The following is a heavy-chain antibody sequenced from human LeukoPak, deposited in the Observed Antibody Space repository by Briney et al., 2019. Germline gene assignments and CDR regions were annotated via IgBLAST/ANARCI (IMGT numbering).Heavy chain of an antibody. CDR2: IYYSGST. V-gene: IGHV4-39*01. J-gene: IGHJ4*02. CDR1: GGSISSSSYY. D-gene: IGHD6-19*01. Sequence: KPSETLSLTCTVSGGSISSSSYYWGWSRQPPGKGLEWIGSIYYSGSTYYNPSLKSRVTISVDTSKNQFSLKLSSVTAADTAVYYCARHSSGFDYWGQGTLVTVSS. CDR3: ARHSSGFDY.